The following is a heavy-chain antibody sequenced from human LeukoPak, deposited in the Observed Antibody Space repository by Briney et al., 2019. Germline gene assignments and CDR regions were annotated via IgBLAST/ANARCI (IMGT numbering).Heavy chain of an antibody. J-gene: IGHJ4*02. D-gene: IGHD5-18*01. V-gene: IGHV3-53*05. CDR1: GFTVSSNY. CDR2: IYSGGST. CDR3: AKDMSEDVDTAMVIDY. Sequence: PGGSLRLSCAASGFTVSSNYMSWVRPAPGKGLEWVSVIYSGGSTYYADSVKGRFTISRDNAKNSLYLQMNSLRAEDTALYYCAKDMSEDVDTAMVIDYWGQGTLVTVSS.